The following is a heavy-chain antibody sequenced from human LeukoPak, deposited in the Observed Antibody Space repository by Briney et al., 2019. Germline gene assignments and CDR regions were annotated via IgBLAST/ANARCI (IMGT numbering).Heavy chain of an antibody. CDR1: GFTSDDYA. Sequence: GGSLRLSCAASGFTSDDYAMHWVRQAPGKGLEWVSGINWNSGSIGYADSVKGRFTISRDNAKNSLYLQMNSLRAEDTALYYCAKDIGSSGYYYPDYWGQGTLVTVSS. V-gene: IGHV3-9*02. CDR2: INWNSGSI. J-gene: IGHJ4*02. CDR3: AKDIGSSGYYYPDY. D-gene: IGHD3-22*01.